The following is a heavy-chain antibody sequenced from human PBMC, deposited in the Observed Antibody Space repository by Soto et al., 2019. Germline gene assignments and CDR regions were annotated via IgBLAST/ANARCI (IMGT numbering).Heavy chain of an antibody. CDR2: IHPSDSDT. D-gene: IGHD5-18*01. CDR3: ATQRGYSFGPFDY. Sequence: GESLKISCQCSGYSFTGYWIGWVRQMPGKGLEWMGIIHPSDSDTRYSPSFQGQVTLSVDESISTAFLQWSSLKASDTAIYYCATQRGYSFGPFDYWGQGTLVTVSS. CDR1: GYSFTGYW. J-gene: IGHJ4*02. V-gene: IGHV5-51*01.